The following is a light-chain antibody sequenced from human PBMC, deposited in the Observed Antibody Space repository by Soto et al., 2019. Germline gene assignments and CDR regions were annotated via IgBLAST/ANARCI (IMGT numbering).Light chain of an antibody. Sequence: IQMTQSPSTLSASVGDRVTITCRASQNIGTSLAWYQQTPGKAPKLLISDASTLESGVPSRFGGSGSGTELTISITSLQPDDFETYYCHQYNSYTWTFGQGTKVDIK. J-gene: IGKJ1*01. CDR2: DAS. CDR1: QNIGTS. V-gene: IGKV1-5*01. CDR3: HQYNSYTWT.